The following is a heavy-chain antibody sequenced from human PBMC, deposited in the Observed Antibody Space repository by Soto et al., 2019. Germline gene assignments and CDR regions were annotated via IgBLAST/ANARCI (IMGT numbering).Heavy chain of an antibody. D-gene: IGHD2-15*01. CDR3: AKSRARVVVAAAFDY. J-gene: IGHJ4*02. Sequence: QVQLVESGGGVVQPGRSLRLSCAASGFTFSSYGMHWVRQAPGKGLEWVAVISYDGSNKYYADSVKGRFTISRDNSKNTLYLQMNSLRAEYTAVDYCAKSRARVVVAAAFDYWGQGTLVTVSS. CDR2: ISYDGSNK. V-gene: IGHV3-30*18. CDR1: GFTFSSYG.